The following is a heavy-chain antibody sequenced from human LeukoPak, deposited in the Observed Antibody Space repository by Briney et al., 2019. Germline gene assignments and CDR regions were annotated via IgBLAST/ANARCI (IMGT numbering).Heavy chain of an antibody. D-gene: IGHD6-13*01. CDR1: GFTFSSYW. Sequence: GGSLRLSCAASGFTFSSYWMSWVRQVPGKGLEWVANIDQDGSEKYYVDSVKGRFTISRDNAKNSLYLQMNSLKTEDTAVYYCTTDTPTDPSGYSSSWLMYYFDYWGQGTLVTVSS. J-gene: IGHJ4*02. CDR2: IDQDGSEK. V-gene: IGHV3-7*03. CDR3: TTDTPTDPSGYSSSWLMYYFDY.